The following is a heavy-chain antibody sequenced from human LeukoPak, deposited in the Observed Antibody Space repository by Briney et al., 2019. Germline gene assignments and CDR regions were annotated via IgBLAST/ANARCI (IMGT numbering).Heavy chain of an antibody. J-gene: IGHJ4*02. V-gene: IGHV3-11*04. Sequence: PGGSLRLSCAASGFTFSDYYMSWIRQAPGKGLEWVSYISSSGSTIYYADSVKGRFTISRDNAKNSLYLQMNSLRAEDTAVYYCARGPALTDRYCSGGSCYSGGGYFGYWGQGTLVTVSS. CDR2: ISSSGSTI. CDR3: ARGPALTDRYCSGGSCYSGGGYFGY. CDR1: GFTFSDYY. D-gene: IGHD2-15*01.